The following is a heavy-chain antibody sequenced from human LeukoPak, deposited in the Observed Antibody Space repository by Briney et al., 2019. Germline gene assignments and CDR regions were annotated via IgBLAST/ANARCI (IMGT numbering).Heavy chain of an antibody. CDR2: INTNTGNP. V-gene: IGHV7-4-1*02. J-gene: IGHJ6*02. D-gene: IGHD3-10*01. Sequence: GASVKVSCKASGYTFTSYAMNWVRQAPGQGLEWMGWINTNTGNPTYAQGFTGRFVFSLDTSVSTAYLQISSLKAEDTAVYYCARDNKPVIYYYYGMDVWGQGTTVTVSS. CDR1: GYTFTSYA. CDR3: ARDNKPVIYYYYGMDV.